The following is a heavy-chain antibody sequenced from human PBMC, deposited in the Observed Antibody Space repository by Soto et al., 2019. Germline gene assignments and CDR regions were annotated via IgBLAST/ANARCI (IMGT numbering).Heavy chain of an antibody. J-gene: IGHJ4*02. Sequence: SETLSLTCAVYGGSFSGYYWSWIRQPPGKGLEWIGEINHSGSTNYNPSLKSRVTISVDTSKNQFSLKLSSVTAADTAVYYCARATSIAAHRFDYRGQGTLVTVSS. CDR2: INHSGST. CDR3: ARATSIAAHRFDY. D-gene: IGHD6-6*01. CDR1: GGSFSGYY. V-gene: IGHV4-34*01.